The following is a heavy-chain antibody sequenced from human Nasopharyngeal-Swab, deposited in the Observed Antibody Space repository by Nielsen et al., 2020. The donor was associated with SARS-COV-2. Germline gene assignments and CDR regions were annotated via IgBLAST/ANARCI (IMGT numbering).Heavy chain of an antibody. CDR3: ARAWELHYFDY. J-gene: IGHJ4*02. Sequence: GESLKISCAASGFTFSGYGMHWVRQAPGEGLEWVALISFDGRNKFYSDSVKGRFTISRDNSKNTLYLQMNSLRAEDTAVYYCARAWELHYFDYWGQGTLVTVSS. V-gene: IGHV3-33*08. CDR2: ISFDGRNK. CDR1: GFTFSGYG. D-gene: IGHD1-26*01.